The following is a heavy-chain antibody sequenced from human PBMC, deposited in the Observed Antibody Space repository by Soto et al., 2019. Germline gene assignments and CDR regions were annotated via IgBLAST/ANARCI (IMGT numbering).Heavy chain of an antibody. CDR2: INHSGST. CDR1: GGSSSGYY. CDR3: ARGRAPAARGNYYYYYMDV. D-gene: IGHD2-2*01. J-gene: IGHJ6*03. V-gene: IGHV4-34*01. Sequence: SETLSLTCAVYGGSSSGYYWSWIRQPPGKGLEWIGEINHSGSTNYNPSLKSRVTISVDTSKNQFSLKLSSVTAADTAVYYCARGRAPAARGNYYYYYMDVWGKGTTVTVSS.